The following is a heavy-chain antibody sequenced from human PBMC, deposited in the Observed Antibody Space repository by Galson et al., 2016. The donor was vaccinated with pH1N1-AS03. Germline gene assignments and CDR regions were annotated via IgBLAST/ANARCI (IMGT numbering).Heavy chain of an antibody. CDR3: ARPASDSSFYSVFDF. D-gene: IGHD3-22*01. V-gene: IGHV1-69*13. CDR1: GGTFSSSA. J-gene: IGHJ4*02. CDR2: ILPGLGSA. Sequence: SVKVSCKASGGTFSSSAISWLRQAPGQGLEWMGGILPGLGSATYAQNLQGRVTITADESTTTAYMGLRSLRSDGTAVYYCARPASDSSFYSVFDFWGQGTLVTVSS.